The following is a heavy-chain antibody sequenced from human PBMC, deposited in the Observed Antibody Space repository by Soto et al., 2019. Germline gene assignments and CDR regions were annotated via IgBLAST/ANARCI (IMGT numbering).Heavy chain of an antibody. D-gene: IGHD3-3*01. CDR2: IKSDGTT. CDR3: AKDRGEEGLKFLEWFGGMDV. CDR1: GFTVSNYW. J-gene: IGHJ6*02. V-gene: IGHV3-74*01. Sequence: GGSLRLSCAASGFTVSNYWMNWVRQAPGKGLVWVSHIKSDGTTSYADSVEGRFTVSRDDAKNTFYLQMNSLRAEDTAVYYCAKDRGEEGLKFLEWFGGMDVWGHGTTVTVSS.